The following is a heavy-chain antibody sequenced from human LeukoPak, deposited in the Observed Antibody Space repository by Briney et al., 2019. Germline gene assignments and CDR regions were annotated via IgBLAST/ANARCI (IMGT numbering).Heavy chain of an antibody. CDR2: IFPADSDT. V-gene: IGHV5-51*01. CDR3: ARRGYGSGSYVFGNWFDP. Sequence: LGESLKISCKASGYSFTSDSIGWVRQMPGKGLEWMGIIFPADSDTRYSPSFQGQVTISADKSISTAYLQWSSLKASDTAMYYCARRGYGSGSYVFGNWFDPWGQGTLVTVSS. D-gene: IGHD3-10*01. J-gene: IGHJ5*02. CDR1: GYSFTSDS.